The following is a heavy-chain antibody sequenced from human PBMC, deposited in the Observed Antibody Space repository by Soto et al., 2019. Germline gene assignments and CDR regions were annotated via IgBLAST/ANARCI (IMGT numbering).Heavy chain of an antibody. J-gene: IGHJ4*02. CDR3: ARELINYDFWSGYPNGFDY. CDR2: IKHSGST. CDR1: GGSFSGYY. V-gene: IGHV4-34*01. D-gene: IGHD3-3*01. Sequence: SETLSLTCAVYGGSFSGYYWSWLRQPPGKGLEWIGEIKHSGSTNYNPSLKSRVTISVDTSKNQFSLKLSSVTAADTAVYYCARELINYDFWSGYPNGFDYWGQGTLVTVSS.